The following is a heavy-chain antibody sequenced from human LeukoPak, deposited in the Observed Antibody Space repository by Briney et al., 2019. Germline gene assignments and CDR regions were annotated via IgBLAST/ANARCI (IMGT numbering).Heavy chain of an antibody. V-gene: IGHV1-8*01. Sequence: GASVKVSCKASGYTFTSYDINWVRQATGQGLEWMGWMNPNSGNTGYAQKFQGRVTMTRNTSISTAYMELSSLRPEDTAVYYCARGDSSSWYYYYYGMDVWGQGTTVTVSS. J-gene: IGHJ6*02. CDR1: GYTFTSYD. CDR3: ARGDSSSWYYYYYGMDV. CDR2: MNPNSGNT. D-gene: IGHD6-13*01.